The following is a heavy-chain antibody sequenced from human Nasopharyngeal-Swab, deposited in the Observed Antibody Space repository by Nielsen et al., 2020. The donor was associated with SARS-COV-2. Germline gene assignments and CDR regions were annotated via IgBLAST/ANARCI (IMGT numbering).Heavy chain of an antibody. CDR2: DYYTGST. CDR1: GDSISSTSYY. J-gene: IGHJ4*02. CDR3: ARRRIANGDFDF. Sequence: SRTVSGDSISSTSYYWGWIRQRPGKGLEWIGSDYYTGSTYYNPSLKSLVSISVDTSKNQFSLKVSSVTAADTAVYYCARRRIANGDFDFWGQGTLVTVCS. D-gene: IGHD2-21*01. V-gene: IGHV4-39*01.